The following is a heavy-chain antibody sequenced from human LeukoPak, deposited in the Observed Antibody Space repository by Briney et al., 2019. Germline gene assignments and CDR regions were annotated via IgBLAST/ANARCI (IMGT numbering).Heavy chain of an antibody. V-gene: IGHV3-48*01. CDR2: ITVSSSTI. CDR3: ARVVQSSSGRKFDY. CDR1: GFTFSSYS. Sequence: PGGSLRLSCAASGFTFSSYSMNWVRQAPGKGLEWVSYITVSSSTIYYADSVKGRFTISRDNAENSLYLQMNSLRAEDTAVYYCARVVQSSSGRKFDYWGQGTLVTVSS. J-gene: IGHJ4*02. D-gene: IGHD6-19*01.